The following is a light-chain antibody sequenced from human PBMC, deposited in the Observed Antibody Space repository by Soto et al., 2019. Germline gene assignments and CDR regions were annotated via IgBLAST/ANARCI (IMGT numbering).Light chain of an antibody. CDR2: DVS. Sequence: DIQMTQSPSTLSAYVGDRVIITCRASESLGTWLAWYQQKPGTAPILLIYDVSRLESGVPSRFSGRGSGTEFTLPIRSLQPDDFATYYCQQYFSYPLTFCGGTTVEIK. V-gene: IGKV1-5*01. CDR3: QQYFSYPLT. J-gene: IGKJ4*01. CDR1: ESLGTW.